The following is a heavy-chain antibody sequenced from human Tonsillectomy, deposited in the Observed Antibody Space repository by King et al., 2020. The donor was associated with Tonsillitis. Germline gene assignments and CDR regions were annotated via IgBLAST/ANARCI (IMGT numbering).Heavy chain of an antibody. Sequence: DVQLVESGGGLVQPGGSLRLSCAASGFTFSSYSMNWVRQAPGKGLEWVSYISSSSSTIYYADSVKGRFTISRDNAKNSLYLQMNSLRDEDTAVYYCARVEYYYDSSGRTKSAIAEYFEHWGQGTLVTVSS. CDR3: ARVEYYYDSSGRTKSAIAEYFEH. CDR2: ISSSSSTI. J-gene: IGHJ1*01. D-gene: IGHD3-22*01. V-gene: IGHV3-48*02. CDR1: GFTFSSYS.